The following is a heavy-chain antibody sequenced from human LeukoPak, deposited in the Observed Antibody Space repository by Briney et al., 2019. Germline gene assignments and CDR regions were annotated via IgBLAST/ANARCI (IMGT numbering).Heavy chain of an antibody. J-gene: IGHJ4*02. V-gene: IGHV1-18*01. CDR2: INSYNGNT. CDR3: ARVQGGKGGY. Sequence: GSVNDSFQCSGYTHTYYLIHWLGPPAGQGLAGMGWINSYNGNTNYAQKLQGRVNITTDTSTSTAYMELRSLRSNDTAVYCCARVQGGKGGYWRQATMVTVSS. CDR1: GYTHTYYL. D-gene: IGHD2-15*01.